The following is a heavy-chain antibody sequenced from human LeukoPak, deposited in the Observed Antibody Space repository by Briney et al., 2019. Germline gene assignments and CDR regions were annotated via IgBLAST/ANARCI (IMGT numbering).Heavy chain of an antibody. J-gene: IGHJ6*02. V-gene: IGHV4-59*12. CDR1: GGSITTSY. D-gene: IGHD4-11*01. CDR3: ARERSNSPPGAYYYYYYGMDV. CDR2: INYIGST. Sequence: SEPLSLTCTVSGGSITTSYWSWIRPPPGKGLEWIGYINYIGSTNYNPSLKNRVTISVDTSTNQFSLRLSSVTAADTAVYYCARERSNSPPGAYYYYYYGMDVWGQGTTVTVSS.